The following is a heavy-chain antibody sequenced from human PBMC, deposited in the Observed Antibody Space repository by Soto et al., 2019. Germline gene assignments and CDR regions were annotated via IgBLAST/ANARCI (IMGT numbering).Heavy chain of an antibody. D-gene: IGHD3-16*01. Sequence: QVQLVESGGGVVQPGRSLRLSCAASGFTFSTNGMHWVRQAPGKGLEWVAVISYDGSNKYYADSVKGRLTISRDNSKNTLYLQMSSLRAEDTAVYYCAKDRVESGLGEVDYWGQGTLVNVSS. CDR2: ISYDGSNK. V-gene: IGHV3-30*18. CDR3: AKDRVESGLGEVDY. J-gene: IGHJ4*02. CDR1: GFTFSTNG.